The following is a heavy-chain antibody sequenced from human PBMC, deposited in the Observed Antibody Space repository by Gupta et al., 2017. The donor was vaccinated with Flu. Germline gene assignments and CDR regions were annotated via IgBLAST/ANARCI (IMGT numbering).Heavy chain of an antibody. V-gene: IGHV3-23*01. D-gene: IGHD5-18*01. Sequence: GRFTISRDNSKNTLYLQMNSLRAEDTAVYYCAKDKALGYSYAEFVLDYWGQGTLVTVSS. CDR3: AKDKALGYSYAEFVLDY. J-gene: IGHJ4*02.